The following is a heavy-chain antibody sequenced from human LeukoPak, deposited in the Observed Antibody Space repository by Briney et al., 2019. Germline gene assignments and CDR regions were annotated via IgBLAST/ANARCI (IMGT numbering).Heavy chain of an antibody. Sequence: SQTLSLTCAVSGGSISSGGYYWSWIRQHPGKGLEWIGYIYSSGSTYYSPSLKSQLTISLDTSKNQFSLKLSSVTAADTAVYYCARTDSSGYYGHYWGQGTLVTVSS. CDR1: GGSISSGGYY. V-gene: IGHV4-31*11. D-gene: IGHD3-22*01. CDR2: IYSSGST. CDR3: ARTDSSGYYGHY. J-gene: IGHJ4*02.